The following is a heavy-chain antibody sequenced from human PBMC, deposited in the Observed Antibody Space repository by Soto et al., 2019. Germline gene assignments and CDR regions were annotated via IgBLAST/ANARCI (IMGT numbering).Heavy chain of an antibody. Sequence: GSLRLSCAASGFTVSSKYMNWVRQAPGRGLEWASVIYSGGSTNYADSVKGRFTISRDNSKNTRYLQMNSLRVEDTAVYYCATGAYSSSAASDSWGRGTLGSVSS. CDR2: IYSGGST. CDR3: ATGAYSSSAASDS. CDR1: GFTVSSKY. J-gene: IGHJ4*02. D-gene: IGHD6-6*01. V-gene: IGHV3-53*01.